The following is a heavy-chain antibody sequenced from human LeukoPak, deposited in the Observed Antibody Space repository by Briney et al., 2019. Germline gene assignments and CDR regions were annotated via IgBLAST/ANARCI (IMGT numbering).Heavy chain of an antibody. Sequence: GGSLRLSCAASGFTFSSYAMSWVRQAPGKGLEWVSLISGSGGSTNYADSVKGRFTISRDKSKNTLYLQMNSLRAEDTAVYYCANAVTMVRGVPRYWGQGTLVTVSS. CDR3: ANAVTMVRGVPRY. CDR2: ISGSGGST. J-gene: IGHJ4*02. CDR1: GFTFSSYA. D-gene: IGHD3-10*01. V-gene: IGHV3-23*01.